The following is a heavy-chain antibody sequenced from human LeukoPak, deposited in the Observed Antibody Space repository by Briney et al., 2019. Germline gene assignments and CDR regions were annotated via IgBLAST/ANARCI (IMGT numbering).Heavy chain of an antibody. CDR2: IYSGGST. CDR3: AREEVSSGWYPTD. Sequence: GGSLRLSCAASGFTVSSNYVSWVRQAPGKGLEWVSVIYSGGSTYYADSVKGRFTISRDNSKNTLYLQMNSLRAEDTAVYYCAREEVSSGWYPTDWGQGTMVTVSS. CDR1: GFTVSSNY. V-gene: IGHV3-66*02. J-gene: IGHJ4*02. D-gene: IGHD6-19*01.